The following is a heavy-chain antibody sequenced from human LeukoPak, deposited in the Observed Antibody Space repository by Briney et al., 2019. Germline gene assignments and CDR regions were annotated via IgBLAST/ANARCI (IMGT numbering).Heavy chain of an antibody. CDR1: GFTFSSYW. D-gene: IGHD2-2*01. Sequence: GGSLGLSCAASGFTFSSYWMSWVRQAPGKGLEWVANIKQDGSEKYYVDSVKGRFTISRDNAKNSLYLQMNSLRAEDTAVYYCARDGCSSTSCLDYYYYGMDVWGQGTTVTVSS. CDR3: ARDGCSSTSCLDYYYYGMDV. J-gene: IGHJ6*02. V-gene: IGHV3-7*01. CDR2: IKQDGSEK.